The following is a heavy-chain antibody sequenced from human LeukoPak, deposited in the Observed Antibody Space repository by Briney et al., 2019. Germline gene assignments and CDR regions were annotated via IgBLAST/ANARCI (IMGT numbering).Heavy chain of an antibody. V-gene: IGHV4-59*01. CDR2: ISNSGST. CDR1: GGSISSYY. J-gene: IGHJ3*02. D-gene: IGHD1-1*01. CDR3: VRLQPNTGEWAFDI. Sequence: SETLSLTCTISGGSISSYYWSWIRQPPGEGLEWIGYISNSGSTNYNPSLKSRVTISVDTSKNQLSLKLSSVTAADTAVYHCVRLQPNTGEWAFDIWGQGTMVSVSS.